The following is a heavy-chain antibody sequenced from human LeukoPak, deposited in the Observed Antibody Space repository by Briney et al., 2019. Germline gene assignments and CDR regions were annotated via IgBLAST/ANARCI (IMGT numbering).Heavy chain of an antibody. CDR2: ISYDGSNK. V-gene: IGHV3-30-3*01. Sequence: PGGSLRLSCAASGFTFSSYAMHWVRQAPGKGLEWVAVISYDGSNKYYADSVKGRFTISRDNSKNTLYLQMNSLRAEDTAVYYCAKVKAAPTYYFDYWGQGTLVTVSS. CDR3: AKVKAAPTYYFDY. J-gene: IGHJ4*02. D-gene: IGHD6-6*01. CDR1: GFTFSSYA.